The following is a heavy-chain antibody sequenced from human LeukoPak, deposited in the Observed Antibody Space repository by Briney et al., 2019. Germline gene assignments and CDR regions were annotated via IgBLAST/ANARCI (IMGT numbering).Heavy chain of an antibody. D-gene: IGHD3-10*01. Sequence: SETLSLTCSVSGDSMYSGSYYWTWIRLPAGRGLEWIGRIYTSGSSTYNPSLRSRVTISADMSKNQFSLNLFSVTAADTAVYYCARGLTDFGTFGENPQRWFDPWGPGILVTVSS. CDR1: GDSMYSGSYY. CDR2: IYTSGSS. J-gene: IGHJ5*02. CDR3: ARGLTDFGTFGENPQRWFDP. V-gene: IGHV4-61*02.